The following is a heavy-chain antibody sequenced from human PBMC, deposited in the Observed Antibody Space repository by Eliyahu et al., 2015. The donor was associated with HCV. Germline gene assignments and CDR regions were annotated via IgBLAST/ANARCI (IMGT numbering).Heavy chain of an antibody. V-gene: IGHV3-23*01. J-gene: IGHJ4*02. D-gene: IGHD6-6*01. CDR2: ISSSGGGT. CDR1: GFTFRNYA. Sequence: VQLLESGGDLVQPGGSLRLSCXASGFTFRNYAMSWVRQAPGKGLEWLSAISSSGGGTFHADSVKGRFTISRDNSKDTLYLQMDSLRVDDTAVYFCAKLIDESSSGNYFDYWGQGTQVTVSS. CDR3: AKLIDESSSGNYFDY.